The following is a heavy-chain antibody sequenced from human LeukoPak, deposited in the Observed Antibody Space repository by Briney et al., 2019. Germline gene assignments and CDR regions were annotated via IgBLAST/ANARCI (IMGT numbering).Heavy chain of an antibody. CDR2: INPSGGST. V-gene: IGHV1-46*01. CDR3: ARERSDFWSGYNFDY. D-gene: IGHD3-3*01. J-gene: IGHJ4*02. Sequence: ASVKVSCKASGYTFTSYYMHWVRQAPGQGLEWMGIINPSGGSTSYAQKFQGRVTMTRDMSTSTVYMELSSLRSEDTAVYYCARERSDFWSGYNFDYWGQGTLVTVSS. CDR1: GYTFTSYY.